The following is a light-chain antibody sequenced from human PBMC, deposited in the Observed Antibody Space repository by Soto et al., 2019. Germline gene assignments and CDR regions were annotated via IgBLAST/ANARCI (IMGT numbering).Light chain of an antibody. V-gene: IGKV1-5*03. CDR1: QSISNW. CDR2: KAS. J-gene: IGKJ1*01. CDR3: QQYNSNLWT. Sequence: DIQMTQSPSTLSASIGERVTITCRASQSISNWLAWYQQKPGKAPKLLIYKASSLESRVPSRFSGSGSGTQFTLTISSLQPDDFATYYCQQYNSNLWTFGQGTKVDIK.